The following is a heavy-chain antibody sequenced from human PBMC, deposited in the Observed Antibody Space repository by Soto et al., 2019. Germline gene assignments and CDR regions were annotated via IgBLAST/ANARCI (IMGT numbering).Heavy chain of an antibody. Sequence: PSEPLSLTCTVSGGSISNFYWSWIRQPPGKGLEWIGYIYYSGTTSYNPSLNSRVTISVDTSKNQFSLKLSSVTAADTAVYYCARRYGASFDYWGQGTLVTVSS. CDR2: IYYSGTT. CDR3: ARRYGASFDY. J-gene: IGHJ4*02. V-gene: IGHV4-59*01. D-gene: IGHD4-17*01. CDR1: GGSISNFY.